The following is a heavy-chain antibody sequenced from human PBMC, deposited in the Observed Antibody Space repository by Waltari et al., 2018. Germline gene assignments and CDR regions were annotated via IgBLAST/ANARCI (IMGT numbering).Heavy chain of an antibody. CDR3: ARDPFAPFY. D-gene: IGHD3-10*01. CDR1: GYTFTSYG. Sequence: QVQLVQSGAEVKKPGASVKVSCKASGYTFTSYGISWVRPAPGQGLDWMGWVNPYNGNTKYIERLQGRVTLTTDTSTNTAYMELRSLRSDDTAMYYCARDPFAPFYWGQGTLVTVSS. CDR2: VNPYNGNT. V-gene: IGHV1-18*01. J-gene: IGHJ4*02.